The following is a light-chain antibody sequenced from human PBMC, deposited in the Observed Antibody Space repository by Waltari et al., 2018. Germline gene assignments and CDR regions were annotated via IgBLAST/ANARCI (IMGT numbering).Light chain of an antibody. CDR1: QDISSH. CDR2: KAS. Sequence: DIQLTQSPSSLSASIGDRVTITCQASQDISSHLACYQQKPGKVPRLLIHKASTLQTGGPSRFSGSGSGTRYSLTFSSLQPEDFATYYCQQGYTFPLTFGGGTKVEIK. V-gene: IGKV1-12*01. CDR3: QQGYTFPLT. J-gene: IGKJ4*01.